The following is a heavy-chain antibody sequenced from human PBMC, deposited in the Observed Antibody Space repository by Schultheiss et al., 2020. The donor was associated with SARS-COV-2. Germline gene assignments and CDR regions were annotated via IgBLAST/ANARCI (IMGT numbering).Heavy chain of an antibody. D-gene: IGHD4-17*01. J-gene: IGHJ4*02. CDR3: AKDQAFYGDHPQDY. V-gene: IGHV3-30*04. CDR2: ISYDGSNK. Sequence: GGSLRLSCAASGFTFSSYAMHWVRQAPGKGLEWVAVISYDGSNKYYADSVKGRFTISRDNSKNTLYLQMNSLRAEDTAVYYCAKDQAFYGDHPQDYWGQGTLVTVSS. CDR1: GFTFSSYA.